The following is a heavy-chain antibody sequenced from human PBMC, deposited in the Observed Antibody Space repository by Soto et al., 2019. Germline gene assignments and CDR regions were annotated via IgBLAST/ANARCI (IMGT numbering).Heavy chain of an antibody. J-gene: IGHJ5*02. CDR2: IIPRLGIA. CDR1: GYGFTVYA. D-gene: IGHD3-10*01. Sequence: SAEVCSEASGYGFTVYAGRWRRQTHEKGLEWMRRIIPRLGIANYAQKFKGRVTIAADKSTSTAYMELSSLRSEDTAVYYCARDPTTMVRGASSWLDLWGQGTLVTVSS. V-gene: IGHV1-69*04. CDR3: ARDPTTMVRGASSWLDL.